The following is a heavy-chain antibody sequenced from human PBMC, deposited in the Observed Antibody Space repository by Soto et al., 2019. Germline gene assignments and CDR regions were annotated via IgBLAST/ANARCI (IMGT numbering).Heavy chain of an antibody. Sequence: QVQLVQSGAEVKKPGASVKVSCKASGYTFTSYGISWVRQAPGQGLEWMGWINAYNGNTNYAPKLQGKVTMTTDTATSTAYMALRSLRSDDTAVYYCARDPVAGTYVDYWGQGALVTVSS. V-gene: IGHV1-18*01. CDR3: ARDPVAGTYVDY. J-gene: IGHJ4*02. CDR2: INAYNGNT. D-gene: IGHD6-19*01. CDR1: GYTFTSYG.